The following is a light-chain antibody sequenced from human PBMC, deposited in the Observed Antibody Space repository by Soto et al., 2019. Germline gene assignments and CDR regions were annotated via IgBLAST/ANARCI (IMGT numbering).Light chain of an antibody. CDR1: QDISNY. V-gene: IGKV1-33*01. J-gene: IGKJ1*01. Sequence: DTQMTQSPSSLSASVGDGVAITPQASQDISNYLNWYQQKPGKAPKLLIYKASTLQTGVPSRFSGSGSGTDFTLTISSLQAEDLATYYCQQSNNFPRTFGQGTKVDIK. CDR2: KAS. CDR3: QQSNNFPRT.